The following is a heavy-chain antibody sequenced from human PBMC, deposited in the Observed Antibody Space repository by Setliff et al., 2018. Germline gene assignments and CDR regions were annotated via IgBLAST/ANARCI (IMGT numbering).Heavy chain of an antibody. CDR1: GASITSYY. Sequence: PSETLSLTCSVSGASITSYYWSWIRQPPGKGLEWIGYIYTSGSTNYNPSLKSRVTMSVDTSKDQISLKLTSVTAADTAIYYCARQTHTYGGFDYWGQGILVTVSS. CDR3: ARQTHTYGGFDY. D-gene: IGHD4-17*01. V-gene: IGHV4-59*08. J-gene: IGHJ4*02. CDR2: IYTSGST.